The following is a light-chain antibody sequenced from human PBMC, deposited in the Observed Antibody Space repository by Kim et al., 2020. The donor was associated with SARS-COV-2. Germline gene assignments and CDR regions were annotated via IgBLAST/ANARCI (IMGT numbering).Light chain of an antibody. Sequence: VSPVERATLSCRASQSLSSNLALYQQKPGQTPRLLIYDASTRATSIPTRFSGDGSGTEFTLTISSLQSEDFAVYYCQQYNNWPRAFGQGTKVDIK. CDR2: DAS. J-gene: IGKJ1*01. V-gene: IGKV3-15*01. CDR1: QSLSSN. CDR3: QQYNNWPRA.